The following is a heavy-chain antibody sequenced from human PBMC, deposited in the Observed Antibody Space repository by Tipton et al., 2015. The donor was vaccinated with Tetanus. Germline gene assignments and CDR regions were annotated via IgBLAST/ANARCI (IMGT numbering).Heavy chain of an antibody. CDR1: GGTFSNYA. J-gene: IGHJ4*02. CDR2: ITPIFGTT. V-gene: IGHV1-69*01. CDR3: ARAPSRISRAYDY. Sequence: QSGPEVKKPGSSVKVSCKASGGTFSNYALSWVRQAPGQGLEWVGGITPIFGTTNSAPKFQGRVTITADESTNTAYMELSSLRSEDTAVYYCARAPSRISRAYDYWGQGTLVTVSS. D-gene: IGHD2-21*01.